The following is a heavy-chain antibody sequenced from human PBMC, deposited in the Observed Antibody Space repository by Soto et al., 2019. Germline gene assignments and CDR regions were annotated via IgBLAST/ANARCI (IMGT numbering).Heavy chain of an antibody. CDR2: ITPIFGTA. Sequence: KVSCKASGGTFSSYAISWVRQAPGQGLEWMGGITPIFGTANYAQKFQGRVTITADESTSTAYMELSSLRSEDTAVYYCARDRLRFLSTSPARPEYYFDYWGQGTLVTVSS. CDR1: GGTFSSYA. V-gene: IGHV1-69*01. D-gene: IGHD3-3*01. J-gene: IGHJ4*02. CDR3: ARDRLRFLSTSPARPEYYFDY.